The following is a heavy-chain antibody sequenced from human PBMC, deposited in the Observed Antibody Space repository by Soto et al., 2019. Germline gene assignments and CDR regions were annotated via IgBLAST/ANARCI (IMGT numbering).Heavy chain of an antibody. D-gene: IGHD2-8*01. Sequence: QVQLVQSGTEVKKPGASVKVSCKSSGYTFTSYGISWVRQAPGQGIEWMGWISAYNGQTIYAQKFQGRVTMTTDTSTTTAYMEVRSLRSDETAVYYCARDTDSTSGASYIGYWGQGTLGTVSS. CDR1: GYTFTSYG. J-gene: IGHJ4*02. CDR2: ISAYNGQT. CDR3: ARDTDSTSGASYIGY. V-gene: IGHV1-18*01.